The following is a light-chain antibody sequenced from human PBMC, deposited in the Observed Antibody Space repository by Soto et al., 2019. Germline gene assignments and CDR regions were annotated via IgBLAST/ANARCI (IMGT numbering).Light chain of an antibody. CDR2: EGI. Sequence: QSALAQPASVSGSPGQSITISCTGTSNTIGGYNVVSWYQQHPGTAPKVIIYEGIKRPSGVSNRFSGSISGSTASLTTSGLQAEDEADYYCCSYVGATTYVFGTGTKVTV. CDR3: CSYVGATTYV. J-gene: IGLJ1*01. V-gene: IGLV2-23*01. CDR1: SNTIGGYNV.